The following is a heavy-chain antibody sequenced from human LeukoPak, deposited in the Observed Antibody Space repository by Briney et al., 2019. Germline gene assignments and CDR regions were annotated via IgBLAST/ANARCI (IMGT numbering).Heavy chain of an antibody. Sequence: GGSLRLSCAASGFTFDDYAMHWVRQAPGKGLEWVSGISWNSGSIGYADSVKGRFTISRDNAKNSLYLQMNSLRAEDTAVYYCAREMEITMIVVVTTPAFDIWGQGTMVTVSS. J-gene: IGHJ3*02. CDR3: AREMEITMIVVVTTPAFDI. CDR2: ISWNSGSI. V-gene: IGHV3-9*01. CDR1: GFTFDDYA. D-gene: IGHD3-22*01.